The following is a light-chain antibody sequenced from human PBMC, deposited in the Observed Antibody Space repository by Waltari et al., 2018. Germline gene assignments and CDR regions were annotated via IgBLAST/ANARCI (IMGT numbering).Light chain of an antibody. CDR1: QSISTNY. J-gene: IGKJ4*01. CDR2: GAS. CDR3: QHYGTSPLT. Sequence: EIVLTQSPGTLSLSRGERVTLSCRASQSISTNYLAWYQQRPGQAPSLLIYGASTRATGIPDRFSGSGSATDFTLTISRLEPEDFAVYYCQHYGTSPLTFGGGTKVEIK. V-gene: IGKV3-20*01.